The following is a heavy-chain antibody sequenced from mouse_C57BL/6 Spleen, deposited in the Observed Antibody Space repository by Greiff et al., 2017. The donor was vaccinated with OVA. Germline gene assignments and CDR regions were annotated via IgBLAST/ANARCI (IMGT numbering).Heavy chain of an antibody. CDR2: IYPGDGDT. CDR3: ARSAQAFAY. J-gene: IGHJ3*01. CDR1: GYAFSSSW. Sequence: QVQLKQSGPELVKPRASVKISCKASGYAFSSSWMNWVKQRPGKGLEWIGRIYPGDGDTNYNGKFKGKATLTADKSSSTAYMQLSSLTSEDSAVYFCARSAQAFAYWGQGTLVTVSS. D-gene: IGHD3-2*02. V-gene: IGHV1-82*01.